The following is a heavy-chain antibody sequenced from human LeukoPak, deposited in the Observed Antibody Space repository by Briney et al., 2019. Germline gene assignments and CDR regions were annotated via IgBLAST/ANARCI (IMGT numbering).Heavy chain of an antibody. CDR1: GGTFSSYA. CDR2: IIPIFGTA. Sequence: ASVRVSCKASGGTFSSYAISWVRQAPGQGLEWMGGIIPIFGTANYAQKFQGRVTITTDESTSTAYMELSSLRSEDTAVYYCARGIQRTVYYYYMDVWGKGTTVTVSS. J-gene: IGHJ6*03. D-gene: IGHD5-18*01. CDR3: ARGIQRTVYYYYMDV. V-gene: IGHV1-69*05.